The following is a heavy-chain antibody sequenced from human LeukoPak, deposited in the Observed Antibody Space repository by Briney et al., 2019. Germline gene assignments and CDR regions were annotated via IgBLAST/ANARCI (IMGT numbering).Heavy chain of an antibody. Sequence: GGSLRLSCAASGFTFSNYAMTWVRQAPGKGLEWVSTISGDSVYYVDSVKGRFTISRDNSKSTLFLQMNSLRAEDTAIYYCAKDSYSHNGIFDALDIWGQGTMVTVPS. V-gene: IGHV3-23*01. CDR2: ISGDSV. D-gene: IGHD2-8*01. CDR3: AKDSYSHNGIFDALDI. J-gene: IGHJ3*02. CDR1: GFTFSNYA.